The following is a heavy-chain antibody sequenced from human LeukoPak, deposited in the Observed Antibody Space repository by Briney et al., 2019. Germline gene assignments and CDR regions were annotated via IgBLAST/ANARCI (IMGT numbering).Heavy chain of an antibody. CDR3: ARSDLYYDFWSGYHSTHDAFDI. Sequence: SETLSLTCTVSGGSISSYYWSWIRQPPGKGLEWIGYIYYSGSTNYNPSLKSRVTISVDTSKNQFSLKLSSVTAAGTAVYYCARSDLYYDFWSGYHSTHDAFDIWGQGTMVTVSS. J-gene: IGHJ3*02. D-gene: IGHD3-3*01. V-gene: IGHV4-59*08. CDR2: IYYSGST. CDR1: GGSISSYY.